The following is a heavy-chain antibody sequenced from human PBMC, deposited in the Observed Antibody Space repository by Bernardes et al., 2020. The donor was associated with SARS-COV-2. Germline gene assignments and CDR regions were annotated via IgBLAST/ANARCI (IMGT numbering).Heavy chain of an antibody. CDR1: GGSFSGYY. J-gene: IGHJ4*02. CDR2: VNHSGST. D-gene: IGHD6-19*01. Sequence: LSLTCAVYGGSFSGYYWSWIRQPPGKGLEWIGEVNHSGSTNYNPSLKSRVTISVDTSKNQFSLKLSSVTAADTAVYYCARGGSRTAVSGTGDYWGQGTLVTVSS. V-gene: IGHV4-34*01. CDR3: ARGGSRTAVSGTGDY.